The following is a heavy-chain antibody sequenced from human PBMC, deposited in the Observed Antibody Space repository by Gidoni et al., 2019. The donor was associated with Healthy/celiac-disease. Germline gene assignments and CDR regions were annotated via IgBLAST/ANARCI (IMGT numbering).Heavy chain of an antibody. Sequence: QVQLVQSVDEVKKPGASVKDARKASGYTFTRYGISWVRQAPGQGLEWMGWISAYNGNTNYAQKVKGRVTMTTDTSTSTAYMQLRSLRSDDTAVYYCARDRPLTYSSGWYLDYWGQGTLVTVSS. CDR1: GYTFTRYG. J-gene: IGHJ4*02. CDR2: ISAYNGNT. V-gene: IGHV1-18*01. CDR3: ARDRPLTYSSGWYLDY. D-gene: IGHD6-19*01.